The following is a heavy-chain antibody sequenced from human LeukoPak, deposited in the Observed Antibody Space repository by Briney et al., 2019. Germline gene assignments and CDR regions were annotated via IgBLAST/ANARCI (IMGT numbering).Heavy chain of an antibody. V-gene: IGHV4-4*02. Sequence: SGTLSLTCAVSGGSISSSNWWSWVRQPPGKGLEWIGEIYHSGSTNYNPSLKSRVTIAVDKSKNQFPLKLSSVTAADTAVYYCARASHDYGDYSHFDYWGQGTLVTVSS. D-gene: IGHD4-17*01. J-gene: IGHJ4*02. CDR3: ARASHDYGDYSHFDY. CDR1: GGSISSSNW. CDR2: IYHSGST.